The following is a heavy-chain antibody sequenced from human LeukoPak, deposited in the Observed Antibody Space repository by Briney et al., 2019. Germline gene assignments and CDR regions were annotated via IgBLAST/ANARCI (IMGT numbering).Heavy chain of an antibody. D-gene: IGHD3-22*01. Sequence: GGSLRLSCAASGFRFSTYAMSWVRQAPGKGLEWVAGISDSGGGTNYADSVKGRFTISRDNPKNTLYLQMNSLRAEDTAVYFCAKRGVVIRVILVGFHKEAFYFDSWGQGALVTVSS. V-gene: IGHV3-23*01. CDR3: AKRGVVIRVILVGFHKEAFYFDS. CDR2: ISDSGGGT. CDR1: GFRFSTYA. J-gene: IGHJ4*02.